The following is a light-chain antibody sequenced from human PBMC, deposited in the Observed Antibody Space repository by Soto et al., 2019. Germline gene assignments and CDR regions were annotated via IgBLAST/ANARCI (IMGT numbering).Light chain of an antibody. CDR2: RAS. V-gene: IGKV1-5*03. CDR3: QQYKTYMCT. CDR1: QSIDSW. Sequence: DIQMTQSPSTLSASVGDRVTITCRASQSIDSWLARYQQKPGKAPKLLIYRASSLESGVPSRFGGSRSVTEFTLTISSLQPDDFATYCCQQYKTYMCTFAQWTKLEIK. J-gene: IGKJ2*02.